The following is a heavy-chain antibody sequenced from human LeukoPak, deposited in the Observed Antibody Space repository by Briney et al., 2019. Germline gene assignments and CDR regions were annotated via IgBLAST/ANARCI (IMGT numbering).Heavy chain of an antibody. V-gene: IGHV3-74*01. CDR3: ASSVGADTGFDY. Sequence: GGSLRLSCAASGFTFSSYWMHWVRQAPGKGLVWVSRIYSDGSSTSYADSVKGRFTISRDNAKNKLYLQMNSLRAEDTAVYYCASSVGADTGFDYWGQGTLVTVSS. D-gene: IGHD1-26*01. CDR2: IYSDGSST. CDR1: GFTFSSYW. J-gene: IGHJ4*02.